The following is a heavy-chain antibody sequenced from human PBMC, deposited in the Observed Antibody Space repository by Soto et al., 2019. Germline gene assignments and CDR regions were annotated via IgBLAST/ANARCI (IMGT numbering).Heavy chain of an antibody. CDR1: GGTFSSYA. Sequence: LVKVSCKASGGTFSSYAISWVRQAPGQGLEWMGGIIPIFGTANYAQKFQGRVTITADESTSTAYMELSSLRSEDTAVYYCARVGPLSSFYDSSGYYGPFDYWGQGTLVTVSS. CDR3: ARVGPLSSFYDSSGYYGPFDY. J-gene: IGHJ4*02. CDR2: IIPIFGTA. V-gene: IGHV1-69*13. D-gene: IGHD3-22*01.